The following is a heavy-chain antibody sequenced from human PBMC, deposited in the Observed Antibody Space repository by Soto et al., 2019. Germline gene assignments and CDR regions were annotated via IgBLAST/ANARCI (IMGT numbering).Heavy chain of an antibody. Sequence: PGGSLRLSCAASGFTFSSYGMHWVRQAPGKGLEWVAVISYDGSNKYYADSVKGRFTISRDNSKNTLYLQMNSLRAEDTAVYCCANLRVVPAAIHPDHRYYYYSGMDVWGQGTTVTVSS. J-gene: IGHJ6*02. CDR3: ANLRVVPAAIHPDHRYYYYSGMDV. V-gene: IGHV3-30*18. CDR2: ISYDGSNK. D-gene: IGHD2-2*02. CDR1: GFTFSSYG.